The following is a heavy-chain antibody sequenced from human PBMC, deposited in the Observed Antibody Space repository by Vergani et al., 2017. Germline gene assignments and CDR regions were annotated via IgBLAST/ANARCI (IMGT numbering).Heavy chain of an antibody. CDR1: GFSIDNGYY. CDR3: ARAPIGSTIFGVVIIRFAFDI. CDR2: IYRTGRT. V-gene: IGHV4-38-2*01. Sequence: QVQLQESGPGLLKPSETLSLTCAVSGFSIDNGYYWDWIRQPPGKGLEWIGSIYRTGRTHFNPSLKSRVTISVDTSNNHFSLRLNSLTAADTAVYYCARAPIGSTIFGVVIIRFAFDIWGQGTMVTVSS. J-gene: IGHJ3*02. D-gene: IGHD3-3*01.